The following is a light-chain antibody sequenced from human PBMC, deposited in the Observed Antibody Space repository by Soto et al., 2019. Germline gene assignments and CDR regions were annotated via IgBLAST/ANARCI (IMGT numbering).Light chain of an antibody. J-gene: IGLJ1*01. Sequence: QAVLTQPPSVSAAPEQKVTISCSGSSSNVGNKFVSWYQQLPGAAPIFLIYADSKRASGIPARFSVSKTRSSATLAVSGLEPGDEADYPCETSDSRLSAKVFGTGTTVIVL. CDR3: ETSDSRLSAKV. CDR1: SSNVGNKF. CDR2: ADS. V-gene: IGLV1-51*01.